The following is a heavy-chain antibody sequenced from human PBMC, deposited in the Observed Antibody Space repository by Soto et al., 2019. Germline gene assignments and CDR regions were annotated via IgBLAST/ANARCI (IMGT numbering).Heavy chain of an antibody. CDR3: AYLPCSGGSCYWFSYSGMDV. J-gene: IGHJ6*02. CDR1: GFSLSTSGVG. D-gene: IGHD2-15*01. V-gene: IGHV2-5*02. CDR2: MYWVDDK. Sequence: QITLKESGPTLVKPTQTLTLTCTFSGFSLSTSGVGLAWIRQPPGKALEWLALMYWVDDKRYRPSLETRLTITNDTSKNQVVLTMTNMDSVDTATYYCAYLPCSGGSCYWFSYSGMDVWGQGTTVTVSS.